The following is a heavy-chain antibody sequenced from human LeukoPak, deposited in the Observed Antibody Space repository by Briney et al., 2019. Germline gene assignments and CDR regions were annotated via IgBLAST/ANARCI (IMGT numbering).Heavy chain of an antibody. CDR3: TSSSYYGGYPGY. Sequence: GGPMKFSCAASGCTFSCSALHWVRQASGKLLEWVGRIRGKANSYATAYVASVNASSTISRDDSEYTPWLQMKSLNTGNTAIYYCTSSSYYGGYPGYWGQGTLVTVSS. CDR2: IRGKANSYAT. CDR1: GCTFSCSA. V-gene: IGHV3-73*01. D-gene: IGHD5-12*01. J-gene: IGHJ1*01.